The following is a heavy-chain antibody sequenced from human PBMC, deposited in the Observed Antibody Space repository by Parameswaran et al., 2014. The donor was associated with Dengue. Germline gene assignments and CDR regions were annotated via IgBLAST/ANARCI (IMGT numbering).Heavy chain of an antibody. CDR2: ISSSGSTI. CDR3: ARTDGYLFGYFDY. J-gene: IGHJ4*02. Sequence: KWIRQPPGKGLEWVSYISSSGSTIYYADSVKGRFTISRDNAKNSLYLQMNSLRAEDTAVYYCARTDGYLFGYFDYWGQGTLVTVSS. V-gene: IGHV3-48*03. D-gene: IGHD5-24*01.